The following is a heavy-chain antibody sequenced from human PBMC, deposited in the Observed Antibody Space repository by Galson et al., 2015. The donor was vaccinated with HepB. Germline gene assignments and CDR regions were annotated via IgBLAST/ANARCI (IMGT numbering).Heavy chain of an antibody. CDR3: ARSTMIRGVLNKVFDY. V-gene: IGHV2-70*11. Sequence: PALVKPTQTLTLTCTFSGFSLRTNGMCVSWIRQPPGKALEWLARIDWDDDKYYSASLKTRLTISKDTSKNQVVLTMTGMDPVDTATYYCARSTMIRGVLNKVFDYWGQGTLVTVSS. CDR2: IDWDDDK. J-gene: IGHJ4*02. CDR1: GFSLRTNGMC. D-gene: IGHD3-10*01.